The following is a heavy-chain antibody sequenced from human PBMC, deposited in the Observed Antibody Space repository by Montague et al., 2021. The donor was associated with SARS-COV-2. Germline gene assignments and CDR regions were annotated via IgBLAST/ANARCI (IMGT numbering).Heavy chain of an antibody. CDR3: AKEREVVRAARILVAFDL. CDR2: INHSGTA. V-gene: IGHV4-34*01. J-gene: IGHJ3*01. CDR1: GGSFSVYY. Sequence: SETLSLTCAVYGGSFSVYYWSWLRQSPGSGLEWIAEINHSGTANYNPSLKSRVSISVDTSKNQFTLKLTSVTAADTAMYYCAKEREVVRAARILVAFDLWGQGTMVTVSS. D-gene: IGHD2-2*01.